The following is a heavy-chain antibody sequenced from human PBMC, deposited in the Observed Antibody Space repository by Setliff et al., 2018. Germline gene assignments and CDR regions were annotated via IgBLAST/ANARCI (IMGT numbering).Heavy chain of an antibody. CDR1: EFTFNSYT. Sequence: GESLKISCAASEFTFNSYTMNWVRQAPGKGLVWVSRIYSDGNTTNYADSVKGRFTISRDNSKNTLYLQMNSLRPEDTAVYYCARTCSGSGCYAGLESWGQGTPVTVSS. CDR2: IYSDGNTT. V-gene: IGHV3-74*01. CDR3: ARTCSGSGCYAGLES. D-gene: IGHD2-15*01. J-gene: IGHJ4*02.